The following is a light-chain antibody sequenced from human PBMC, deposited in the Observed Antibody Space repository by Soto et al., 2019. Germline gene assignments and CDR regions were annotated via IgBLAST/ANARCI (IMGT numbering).Light chain of an antibody. J-gene: IGKJ1*01. CDR3: QQRSKWPRT. CDR2: GAF. CDR1: QSLGTY. Sequence: VLTQSPTTLSLSPGESATLSCRASQSLGTYLDWYQQRPGQAPRLLIYGAFNRATGIPARFSGSGSGTDFTLTISSLEPEDFAVYYCQQRSKWPRTFGQGTKVDIK. V-gene: IGKV3-11*01.